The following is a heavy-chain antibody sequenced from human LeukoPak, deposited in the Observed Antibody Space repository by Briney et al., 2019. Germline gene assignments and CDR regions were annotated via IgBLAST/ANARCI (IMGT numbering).Heavy chain of an antibody. D-gene: IGHD3-10*01. Sequence: GGSLRLSCAASGFTFSSYWMSWVRQAPGKGLEWVSYISSSGSTIYYADSVKGRFTISRDNAKNSLYLQMNSLRAEDTAVYYCARPMVRGVPNKDFDYWGQGTLVTVSS. CDR1: GFTFSSYW. J-gene: IGHJ4*02. V-gene: IGHV3-48*04. CDR3: ARPMVRGVPNKDFDY. CDR2: ISSSGSTI.